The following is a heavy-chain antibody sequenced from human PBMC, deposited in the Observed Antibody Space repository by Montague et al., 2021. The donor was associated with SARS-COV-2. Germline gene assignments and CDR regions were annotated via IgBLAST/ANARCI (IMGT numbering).Heavy chain of an antibody. CDR3: ARVLGSGSYQFDY. Sequence: SETLSLTCTVSGDSISTSQYYWGWIRQPPGKGLEWIGTIYYSGSTYYNPSLKSRVTISLDTSKNQFSLQLSSVTAADTALYYRARVLGSGSYQFDYWGQGTLVTVSS. J-gene: IGHJ4*02. CDR1: GDSISTSQYY. D-gene: IGHD1-26*01. CDR2: IYYSGST. V-gene: IGHV4-39*07.